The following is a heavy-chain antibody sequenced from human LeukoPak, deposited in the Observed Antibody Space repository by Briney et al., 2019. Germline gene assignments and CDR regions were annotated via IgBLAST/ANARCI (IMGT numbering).Heavy chain of an antibody. J-gene: IGHJ4*02. V-gene: IGHV1-18*01. D-gene: IGHD3-3*01. CDR1: GYTFSSYG. Sequence: ASVKVSCKASGYTFSSYGITWVRQAPGQGLEWMGWISAHNGNTNYSQNLQGRVTMTTDPYTSTAYMELRSLRSDDTAVYYCARGLSAIFGVVTSDYWGQGTLVSVSS. CDR3: ARGLSAIFGVVTSDY. CDR2: ISAHNGNT.